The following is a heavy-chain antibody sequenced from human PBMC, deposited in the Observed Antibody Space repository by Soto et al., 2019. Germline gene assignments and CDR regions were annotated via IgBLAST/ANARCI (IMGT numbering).Heavy chain of an antibody. V-gene: IGHV3-23*01. J-gene: IGHJ4*02. CDR1: GFTFSSYA. CDR3: AKDTYGSGSYFGPIDY. D-gene: IGHD3-10*01. CDR2: ISGSGGST. Sequence: GGSLRLSCAASGFTFSSYAMSWVRQAPGKGLEWVSAISGSGGSTYYADSVKGRFTISRDNSKNTLYLQMNSLRAEDTAVYYCAKDTYGSGSYFGPIDYWGQGTLVTVS.